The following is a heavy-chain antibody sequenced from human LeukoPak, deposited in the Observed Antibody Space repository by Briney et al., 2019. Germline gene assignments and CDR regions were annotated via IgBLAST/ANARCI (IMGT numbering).Heavy chain of an antibody. D-gene: IGHD3-22*01. CDR3: ARDTYDSSGGLDY. Sequence: VASVKVSCKASGYTFTGYYMHWVRQAPGQGLEWMGRINPNSGGTNYAQKFQGRVTMTRDTSISTACMELSRLRSDDTAVYYCARDTYDSSGGLDYWGQGTLVTVSS. V-gene: IGHV1-2*06. CDR2: INPNSGGT. J-gene: IGHJ4*02. CDR1: GYTFTGYY.